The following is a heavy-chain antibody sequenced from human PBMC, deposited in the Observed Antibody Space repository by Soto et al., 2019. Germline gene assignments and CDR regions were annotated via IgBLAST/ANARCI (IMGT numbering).Heavy chain of an antibody. CDR1: GYTFTGYY. CDR2: INPNSGGT. D-gene: IGHD6-19*01. J-gene: IGHJ6*02. V-gene: IGHV1-2*02. Sequence: ASVKVSCKASGYTFTGYYMHWVRQAPGQGLEWMGWINPNSGGTNYAQKFQGRVTMTRDTSISTAYMELSRLRSDDTAVYYCARDLNWAYIAVTYGMDVWGQGTTVTVSS. CDR3: ARDLNWAYIAVTYGMDV.